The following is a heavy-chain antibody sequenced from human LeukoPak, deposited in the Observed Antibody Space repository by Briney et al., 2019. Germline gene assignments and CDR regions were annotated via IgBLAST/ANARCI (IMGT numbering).Heavy chain of an antibody. V-gene: IGHV3-21*01. CDR2: ISSSSSYI. D-gene: IGHD5-12*01. J-gene: IGHJ4*02. CDR1: GFTFSSYA. CDR3: ARDLSAPGYSGYDSDGDY. Sequence: GGSLRLSCAASGFTFSSYAMSWVRQAPGKGLEWVSSISSSSSYIYYADSVKGRFTISRDNAKNSLYLQMNSLRAEDTAVYYCARDLSAPGYSGYDSDGDYWGQGTLVTVSS.